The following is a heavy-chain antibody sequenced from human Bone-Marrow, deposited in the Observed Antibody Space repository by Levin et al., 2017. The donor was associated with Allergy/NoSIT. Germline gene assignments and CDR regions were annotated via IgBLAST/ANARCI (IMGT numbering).Heavy chain of an antibody. CDR2: IYHSGST. CDR1: GGSISSSNW. Sequence: SETLSLTCAVSGGSISSSNWWSWVRQPPGKGLEWIGEIYHSGSTNYNPSLKSRVTISVDKSKNQFSLKLSSVTAADTAVYYCAREFLWFGELENAFDIWGQGTMVTVSS. D-gene: IGHD3-10*01. CDR3: AREFLWFGELENAFDI. V-gene: IGHV4-4*02. J-gene: IGHJ3*02.